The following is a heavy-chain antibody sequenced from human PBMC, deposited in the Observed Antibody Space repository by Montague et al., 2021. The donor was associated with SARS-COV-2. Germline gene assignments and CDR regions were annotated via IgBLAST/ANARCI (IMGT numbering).Heavy chain of an antibody. J-gene: IGHJ4*02. CDR3: ARDLPPSRPRNPV. CDR2: IYYSGST. V-gene: IGHV4-59*01. Sequence: SETLSLTCTVSGGSISSYYWSWIRQPPEKGLEWIGYIYYSGSTNYNPSLKSRVTISVDTSKNQFSLRLSSVTAADTAVYYCARDLPPSRPRNPVWGQGTLVTVSS. CDR1: GGSISSYY. D-gene: IGHD2/OR15-2a*01.